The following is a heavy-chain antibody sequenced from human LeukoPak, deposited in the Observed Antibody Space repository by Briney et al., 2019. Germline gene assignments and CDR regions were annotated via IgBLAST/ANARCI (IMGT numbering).Heavy chain of an antibody. Sequence: GGSLRLSCAASGFTFSSYSMNWVRQAPGKGLEWVSYISSSSSTIYYADSVKGRSTISRDNAKNSLYLQMNSLRAEDTALYYCAKDIAVAGMTFWYFDLWGRGTLVTVSS. V-gene: IGHV3-48*04. D-gene: IGHD6-19*01. J-gene: IGHJ2*01. CDR3: AKDIAVAGMTFWYFDL. CDR1: GFTFSSYS. CDR2: ISSSSSTI.